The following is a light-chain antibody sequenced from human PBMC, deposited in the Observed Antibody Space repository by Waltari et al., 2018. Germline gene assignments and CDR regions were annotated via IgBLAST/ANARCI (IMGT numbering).Light chain of an antibody. CDR3: QQANSFPVT. CDR1: QTMSNW. V-gene: IGKV1-5*03. CDR2: KAS. J-gene: IGKJ5*01. Sequence: DIQMTQSPSTLSASVGDTVTITCRASQTMSNWLAWYQQKPGKAPKVLIYKASNLQSGVPSRFSGSVSGTEFTLTISSLQPDDFATYYCQQANSFPVTFGQGTRLEI.